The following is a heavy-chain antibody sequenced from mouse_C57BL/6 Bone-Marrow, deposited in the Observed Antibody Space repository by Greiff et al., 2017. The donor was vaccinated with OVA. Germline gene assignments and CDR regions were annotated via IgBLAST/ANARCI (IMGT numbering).Heavy chain of an antibody. CDR3: ARSGYYYVPFAY. CDR2: IYPGDGDT. CDR1: GYAFSSSW. Sequence: VQLQQSGPELVKPGASVKISCKASGYAFSSSWMNWVKQRPGKGLEWIGRIYPGDGDTNYNGKFKGKATLTADTSSSTAYMQLSSLTSEDSAVYFCARSGYYYVPFAYWGQGTLVTVSA. J-gene: IGHJ3*01. V-gene: IGHV1-82*01. D-gene: IGHD1-1*01.